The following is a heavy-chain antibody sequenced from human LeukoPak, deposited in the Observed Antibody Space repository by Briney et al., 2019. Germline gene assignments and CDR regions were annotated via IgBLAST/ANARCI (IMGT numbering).Heavy chain of an antibody. D-gene: IGHD1-26*01. Sequence: GGSLRLSCAASGFTFSRHSINWVRQAPGKGLEWVSSISSSSSYIYYADSVKGRFTISRDNAKNSLYLQMNSLRAEDTAVYYCAREEGDAWEFPNWFDPWGQGTLVTVSS. CDR3: AREEGDAWEFPNWFDP. J-gene: IGHJ5*02. CDR1: GFTFSRHS. V-gene: IGHV3-21*01. CDR2: ISSSSSYI.